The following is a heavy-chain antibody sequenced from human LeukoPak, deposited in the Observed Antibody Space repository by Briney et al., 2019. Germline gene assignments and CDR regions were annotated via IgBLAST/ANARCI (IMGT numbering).Heavy chain of an antibody. Sequence: GGSLRLSCAASGFTVSSNYMSWVRQAPGKGLEWVSVIYSGGSTYYADSVKGRSTISRDNSKNTLYLQMNSLRAEDTAVYYCARAVSATSPDYDSGGYSVDYWGQGTLVTVSS. CDR1: GFTVSSNY. J-gene: IGHJ4*02. V-gene: IGHV3-66*01. D-gene: IGHD3-22*01. CDR3: ARAVSATSPDYDSGGYSVDY. CDR2: IYSGGST.